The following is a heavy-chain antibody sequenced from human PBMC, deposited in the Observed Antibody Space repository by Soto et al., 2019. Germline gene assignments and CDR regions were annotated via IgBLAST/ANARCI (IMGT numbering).Heavy chain of an antibody. CDR3: ARRHYYDSSGYYF. V-gene: IGHV5-10-1*01. CDR2: IDPSDSYT. Sequence: GESLKTSCKGSGYSFTSYWISWVRQMPGKGLEWMGRIDPSDSYTNYSPSFQGHVTISADKSISTAYLQWSSLKASDTAMYYCARRHYYDSSGYYFWGQGTLVTVSS. J-gene: IGHJ4*02. D-gene: IGHD3-22*01. CDR1: GYSFTSYW.